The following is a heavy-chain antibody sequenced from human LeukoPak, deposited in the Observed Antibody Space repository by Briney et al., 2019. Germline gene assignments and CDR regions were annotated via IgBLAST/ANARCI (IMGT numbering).Heavy chain of an antibody. CDR2: ISSSSSYI. J-gene: IGHJ4*02. CDR1: GFTFSSYW. D-gene: IGHD6-13*01. Sequence: GGSLRLSCAASGFTFSSYWMSWVRQAPGKGLEWVSSISSSSSYIYYADSVEGRFTISRDNAKNSLYLQMNSLRAEDTAVYYCARRMMYSSSWYGYWGQGTLVTVSS. CDR3: ARRMMYSSSWYGY. V-gene: IGHV3-21*01.